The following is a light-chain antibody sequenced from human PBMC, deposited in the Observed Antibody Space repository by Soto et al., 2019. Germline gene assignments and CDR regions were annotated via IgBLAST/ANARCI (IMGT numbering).Light chain of an antibody. J-gene: IGKJ5*01. V-gene: IGKV3-15*01. CDR2: GAS. CDR3: QQSYSTPIT. Sequence: EVVMTQSPATLSVSPGERATLSCRASHSVSSSLAWYQQKPGQAPRLLISGASTRAAGIPARFSGSGSGTEFTLTISSLQSEDFATYYCQQSYSTPITFGQGTRLEIK. CDR1: HSVSSS.